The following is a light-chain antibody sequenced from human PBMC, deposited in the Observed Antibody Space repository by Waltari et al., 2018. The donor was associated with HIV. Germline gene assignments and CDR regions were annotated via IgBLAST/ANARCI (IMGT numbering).Light chain of an antibody. J-gene: IGLJ3*02. Sequence: QSVLTQPPSASGTPGQRVTISCSGSNSNIGSTYVYWYQQLPGTTPKLLIYRNNQSPEGVPARFSGSRSGTSASLAISGLRSEDEADYYCAAWDDSLSGRVFGGGTKVTVL. CDR2: RNN. V-gene: IGLV1-47*01. CDR1: NSNIGSTY. CDR3: AAWDDSLSGRV.